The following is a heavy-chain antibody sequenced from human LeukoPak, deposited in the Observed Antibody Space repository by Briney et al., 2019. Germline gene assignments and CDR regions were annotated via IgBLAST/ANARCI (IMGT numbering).Heavy chain of an antibody. CDR2: INPNSGGT. V-gene: IGHV1-2*02. CDR3: ARSIRTDYYDSSGYSD. CDR1: GYTFTGYY. D-gene: IGHD3-22*01. J-gene: IGHJ4*02. Sequence: GASVKVSCEASGYTFTGYYMHWVRQAPGQGLEWMGWINPNSGGTNYAQKFQGRVAMTRDTSISTAYMELSRLRSDDTAVYYCARSIRTDYYDSSGYSDWGQGTLVTVSS.